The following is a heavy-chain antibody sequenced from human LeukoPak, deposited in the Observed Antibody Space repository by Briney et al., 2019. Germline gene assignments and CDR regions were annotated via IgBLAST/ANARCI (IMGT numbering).Heavy chain of an antibody. Sequence: SETLSLTCSVSGGSISSYYWSWIRQPPGKGLEWIGYIYYSGSTNYNPSLKSRVTISVDTSKNQFSLKLSSVTAADTAVYYCAGLGSASYYINYWGQGTLVTVSS. J-gene: IGHJ4*02. CDR1: GGSISSYY. D-gene: IGHD3-10*01. CDR3: AGLGSASYYINY. CDR2: IYYSGST. V-gene: IGHV4-59*01.